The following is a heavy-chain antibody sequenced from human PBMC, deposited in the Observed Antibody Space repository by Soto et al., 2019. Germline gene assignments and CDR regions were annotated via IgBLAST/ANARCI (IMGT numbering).Heavy chain of an antibody. CDR2: IYYSGST. CDR1: GGSISRYY. J-gene: IGHJ6*02. D-gene: IGHD3-22*01. V-gene: IGHV4-59*01. CDR3: AIADYYDSSGYPHYYGLAV. Sequence: SETLSLTCTVSGGSISRYYWSWIRKPPGKGLEWIGYIYYSGSTNYNPSLKSRVTISVDTSKNQFSLKLSSVTAADTAVYYCAIADYYDSSGYPHYYGLAVPGQGTTVTVSS.